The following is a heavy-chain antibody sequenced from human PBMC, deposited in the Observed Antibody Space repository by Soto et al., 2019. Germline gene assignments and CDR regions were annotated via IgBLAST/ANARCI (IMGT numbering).Heavy chain of an antibody. CDR3: ARERTGTTSMDV. D-gene: IGHD1-1*01. CDR1: GYTFTSYD. V-gene: IGHV1-8*01. J-gene: IGHJ6*02. CDR2: MNPNSGNT. Sequence: GASVKVSCKASGYTFTSYDINWVQQATGQGLEWMGWMNPNSGNTGYAQKFRGRVTMTRNTSISTAYMELSSLRSEDTAVYYCARERTGTTSMDVWGRGTTVTVSS.